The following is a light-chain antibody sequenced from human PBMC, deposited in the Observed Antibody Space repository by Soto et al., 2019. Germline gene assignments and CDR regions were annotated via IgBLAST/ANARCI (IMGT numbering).Light chain of an antibody. Sequence: QSALTQPASVSGSPGQSITISCTGTSSDVGAYNYVSWYQQHPGKAPKLMIYDVSNRPSGVSNRFSGSKSGNTASLTISGLQAEDAADYYCSSYTSSSTVVFGGGTKLTVL. CDR1: SSDVGAYNY. V-gene: IGLV2-14*01. CDR3: SSYTSSSTVV. CDR2: DVS. J-gene: IGLJ2*01.